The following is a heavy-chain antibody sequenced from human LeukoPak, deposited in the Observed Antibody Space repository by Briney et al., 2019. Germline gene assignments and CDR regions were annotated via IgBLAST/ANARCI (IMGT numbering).Heavy chain of an antibody. CDR1: GGSFSGYY. CDR2: INHSGST. CDR3: ARGRFGCTNGVCYIKPHRYYFDY. Sequence: SETLSLTCAVYGGSFSGYYWSWIRQPPGKGLEWIGEINHSGSTNYNPSLKSRVTISVDTSKNQFSLKLSSVTAADTAVYYCARGRFGCTNGVCYIKPHRYYFDYWGQGTLVTVSS. V-gene: IGHV4-34*01. D-gene: IGHD2-8*01. J-gene: IGHJ4*02.